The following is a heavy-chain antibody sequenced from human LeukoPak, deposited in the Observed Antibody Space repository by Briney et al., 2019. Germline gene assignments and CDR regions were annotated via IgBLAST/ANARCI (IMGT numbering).Heavy chain of an antibody. Sequence: PSETLSLTCAVSGGSISSSNWWSWVRQPPGKGLEWIGEINHSGSTNYIPSLKSRVTISLDTSKNQFSLKLSSVTAADTAVYYCARGPTVDYDILIGYYRFDNWGQGTLVTVSS. D-gene: IGHD3-9*01. CDR1: GGSISSSNW. J-gene: IGHJ4*02. CDR2: INHSGST. V-gene: IGHV4-4*02. CDR3: ARGPTVDYDILIGYYRFDN.